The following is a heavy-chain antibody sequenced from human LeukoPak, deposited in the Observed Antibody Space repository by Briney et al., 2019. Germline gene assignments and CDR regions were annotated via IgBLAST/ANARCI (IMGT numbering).Heavy chain of an antibody. Sequence: PGGSLRLSCVTSGFTFSMSGFHWVRRAPGKGLEWVAFIRYDAINQYYADSVKGRFTISRDDSKSTVFLQMNNLKEDDTAVYYCAKTVGEAVFHFYMDVWGKGTAVTVSS. CDR2: IRYDAINQ. CDR1: GFTFSMSG. CDR3: AKTVGEAVFHFYMDV. D-gene: IGHD4-11*01. V-gene: IGHV3-30*02. J-gene: IGHJ6*03.